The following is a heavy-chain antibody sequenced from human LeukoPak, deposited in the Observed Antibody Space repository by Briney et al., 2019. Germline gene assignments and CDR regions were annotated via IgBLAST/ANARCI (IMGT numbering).Heavy chain of an antibody. Sequence: SETLSLTCTISGGSIGSYFWNWIRQSPGKGLQWIGYINYSGSTNYNPSLESRVSISVDTSKNQVSLRLRSVTAADTAVYYCARDVILGYCSGGSCPNWFDPWGQGTLVTVSS. CDR1: GGSIGSYF. CDR3: ARDVILGYCSGGSCPNWFDP. CDR2: INYSGST. J-gene: IGHJ5*02. D-gene: IGHD2-15*01. V-gene: IGHV4-59*01.